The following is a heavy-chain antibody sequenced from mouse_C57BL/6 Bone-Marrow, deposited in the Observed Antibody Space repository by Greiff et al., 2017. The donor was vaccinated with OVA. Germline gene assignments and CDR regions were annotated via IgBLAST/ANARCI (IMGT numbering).Heavy chain of an antibody. CDR1: GYTFTSYG. CDR3: SRSPIYYYGSSYEGYAMDD. D-gene: IGHD1-1*01. Sequence: QVQLKQSGAELARPGASVKLSCKASGYTFTSYGISWVKQRTGQGLEWIGEIFPRSGNTYYNEKFTGKATLTADKSSRTAYMELRSLTSEDSAVYFGSRSPIYYYGSSYEGYAMDDWGQGTSVTVDS. J-gene: IGHJ4*01. V-gene: IGHV1-81*01. CDR2: IFPRSGNT.